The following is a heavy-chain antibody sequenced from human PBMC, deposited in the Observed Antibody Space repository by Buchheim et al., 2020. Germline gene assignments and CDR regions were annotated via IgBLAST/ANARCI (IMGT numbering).Heavy chain of an antibody. D-gene: IGHD2-2*02. CDR3: ARHEKGYTYYYGMDV. Sequence: QLQLQESGPGLVKPSETLSLTCTVSGGSISSSSYYWGWIRQPPGKGLEWIGSIYYSGSTYYNPSLKSRVTISVDTPQKQFSLKLSSVTAADTAVYYCARHEKGYTYYYGMDVWGQGTT. J-gene: IGHJ6*02. V-gene: IGHV4-39*01. CDR2: IYYSGST. CDR1: GGSISSSSYY.